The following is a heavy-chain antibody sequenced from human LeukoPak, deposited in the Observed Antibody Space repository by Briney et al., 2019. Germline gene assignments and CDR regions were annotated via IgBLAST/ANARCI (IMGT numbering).Heavy chain of an antibody. V-gene: IGHV1-2*02. CDR1: GYTFTGYY. CDR3: ARDLAAAGTSLGY. J-gene: IGHJ4*02. CDR2: INPNSGGT. Sequence: ASVKVSCKASGYTFTGYYMHWVRQAPGQGVEWMGWINPNSGGTNYAQKFQGRVTMTRDTSISTAYMELSRLRSDDTAVYYCARDLAAAGTSLGYWGQGTLVTVSS. D-gene: IGHD6-13*01.